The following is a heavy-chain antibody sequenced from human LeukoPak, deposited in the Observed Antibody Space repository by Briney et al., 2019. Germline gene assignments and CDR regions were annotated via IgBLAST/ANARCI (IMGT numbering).Heavy chain of an antibody. J-gene: IGHJ4*02. D-gene: IGHD5-12*01. Sequence: ASVKVSCKASGYPFRSYVIHWLRQAPGQSLEWIGWINPANGNAKYSQNFQGRVTITRDTSASVVYMELSSLRYEDTAVYYCARDSYDADGYLDYWGQGALVPVSS. V-gene: IGHV1-3*01. CDR2: INPANGNA. CDR3: ARDSYDADGYLDY. CDR1: GYPFRSYV.